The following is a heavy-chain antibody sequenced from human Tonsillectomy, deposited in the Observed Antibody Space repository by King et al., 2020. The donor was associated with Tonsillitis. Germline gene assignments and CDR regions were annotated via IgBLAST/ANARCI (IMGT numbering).Heavy chain of an antibody. J-gene: IGHJ4*02. CDR3: ARGLVRGVILDYFDY. Sequence: VQLVESGAEGKKAGASVKVSCKASGYIFTSSDISWVRQAPGQGLEWMGWISAYNGHINYAQKLQGRVTMTTDTSTSTAYMGLRSLRSDDTAVYYCARGLVRGVILDYFDYWGQGTLVTVSS. V-gene: IGHV1-18*01. CDR1: GYIFTSSD. D-gene: IGHD3-10*01. CDR2: ISAYNGHI.